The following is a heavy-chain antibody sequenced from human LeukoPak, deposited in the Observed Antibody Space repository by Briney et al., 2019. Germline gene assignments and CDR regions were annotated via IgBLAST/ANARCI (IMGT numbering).Heavy chain of an antibody. V-gene: IGHV3-66*01. CDR1: GFTVSSNY. Sequence: GSLRLSCAASGFTVSSNYMTWVRQAPGKGLEWVSVMYTLGNTYYADSVRGRFTTSRGNFKNTLYLQMNSLRAEDTAVYYCAGYSGRYPYYMDVWGKGTTVTISS. D-gene: IGHD1-26*01. CDR2: MYTLGNT. J-gene: IGHJ6*03. CDR3: AGYSGRYPYYMDV.